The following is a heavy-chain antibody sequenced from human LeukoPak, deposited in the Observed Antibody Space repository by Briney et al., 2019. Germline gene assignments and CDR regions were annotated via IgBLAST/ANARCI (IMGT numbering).Heavy chain of an antibody. CDR3: ARDGGYYDSTAFDP. Sequence: ASVKVSCKASGYTFTGYYMHWVRQAPGQGLEWMGWINPNSGGTNYAQKFQGRVTMTRDTSISTAYMELSRLRSDDTAVYYCARDGGYYDSTAFDPWGQGTLVTVSS. V-gene: IGHV1-2*02. CDR1: GYTFTGYY. CDR2: INPNSGGT. J-gene: IGHJ5*02. D-gene: IGHD3-22*01.